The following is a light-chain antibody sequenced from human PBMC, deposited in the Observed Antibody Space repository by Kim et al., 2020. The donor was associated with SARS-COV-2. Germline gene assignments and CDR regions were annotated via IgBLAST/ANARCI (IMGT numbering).Light chain of an antibody. CDR1: KLGDKY. V-gene: IGLV3-1*01. J-gene: IGLJ1*01. Sequence: VSPGQTASITCSGDKLGDKYACWYQQKPGRSPVLGIYQDSKRPSGIPERFSGSNSGNTDTLTISGTQAMDEADYYCQAWDSSTYVFGTGTKVTVL. CDR2: QDS. CDR3: QAWDSSTYV.